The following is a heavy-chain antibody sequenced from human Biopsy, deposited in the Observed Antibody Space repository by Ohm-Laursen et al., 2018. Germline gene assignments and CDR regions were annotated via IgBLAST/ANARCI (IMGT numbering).Heavy chain of an antibody. CDR1: GFTFGDYY. Sequence: GSLRLSCAASGFTFGDYYMSWIRQAPGKGLAWLSYISGSGVTKMYADSVKGRFTVSRDNAKNSLYLEMNNLTVEDTAVYYYATDGAGSYNENWGQGTLVRVSS. CDR3: ATDGAGSYNEN. D-gene: IGHD3-10*01. J-gene: IGHJ4*02. CDR2: ISGSGVTK. V-gene: IGHV3-11*01.